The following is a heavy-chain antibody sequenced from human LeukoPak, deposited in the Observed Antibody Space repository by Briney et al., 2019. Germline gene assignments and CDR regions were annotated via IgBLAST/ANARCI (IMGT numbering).Heavy chain of an antibody. D-gene: IGHD3-9*01. Sequence: GGSLRLSCAASGFTFSSYGMHWVRQAPGEGLEWVAVIWYDGSNKYYADSVKGRFTISRDNSKNTLYLQMNSLRAEDTAVYYCARDRIDILTGYPPHAMDVWGKGTTVTVSS. CDR1: GFTFSSYG. CDR2: IWYDGSNK. CDR3: ARDRIDILTGYPPHAMDV. V-gene: IGHV3-33*01. J-gene: IGHJ6*04.